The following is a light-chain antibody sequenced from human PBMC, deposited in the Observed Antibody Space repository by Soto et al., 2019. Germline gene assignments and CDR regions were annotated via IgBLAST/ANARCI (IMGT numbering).Light chain of an antibody. CDR1: QSVSSY. CDR2: DAS. Sequence: IVLTLSAATLSLSQEERATLSCRASQSVSSYLAWYQQKPGQAPRLLIYDASNRATGIPARFSGSGSGTDFTLTISSLEPEDFAVYYCQQRSNRPLTFGGGTKVDIK. V-gene: IGKV3-11*01. J-gene: IGKJ4*01. CDR3: QQRSNRPLT.